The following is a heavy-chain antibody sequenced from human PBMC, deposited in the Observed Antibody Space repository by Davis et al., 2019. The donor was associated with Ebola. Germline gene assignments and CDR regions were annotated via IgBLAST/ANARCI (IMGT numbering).Heavy chain of an antibody. J-gene: IGHJ6*02. D-gene: IGHD4-11*01. CDR1: GGSISSYY. CDR2: IYYSGST. V-gene: IGHV4-59*01. CDR3: ARARGVTTIDYYYGMDV. Sequence: MPSETLSLTCTVSGGSISSYYWSWIRQPPGKGLEWIGYIYYSGSTNYNPSLKSRVTISVDTSKNQFSLKLSSVTAADTAVYYCARARGVTTIDYYYGMDVWGQGTTVTVSS.